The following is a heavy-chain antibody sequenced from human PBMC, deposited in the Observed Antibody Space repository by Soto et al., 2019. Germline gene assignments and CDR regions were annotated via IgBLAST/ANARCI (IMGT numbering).Heavy chain of an antibody. D-gene: IGHD6-13*01. J-gene: IGHJ4*02. CDR2: INAGNGNT. CDR3: ARSPPAYSSRWATPLYYFDY. CDR1: GYTFTSYA. V-gene: IGHV1-3*01. Sequence: ASVKVSCKASGYTFTSYAMHWVRQAPGQRLEWMGWINAGNGNTKYSQKFQGRVTITRDTSASTAYMELSSLRSEDTAVYYCARSPPAYSSRWATPLYYFDYWGQGPLVTVSS.